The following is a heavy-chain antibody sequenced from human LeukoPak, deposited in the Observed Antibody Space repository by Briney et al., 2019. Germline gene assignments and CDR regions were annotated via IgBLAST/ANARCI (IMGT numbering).Heavy chain of an antibody. J-gene: IGHJ4*02. CDR2: IDPSDSYT. D-gene: IGHD5-18*01. CDR1: GYTFTTYG. Sequence: KVSCKASGYTFTTYGISWVRQMPGKGLEWMGRIDPSDSYTNYSPSFQGHVTISADKSISTAYLQWSSLKASDTAMYYCARRVRGYDFDYWGQGTLVTVSS. CDR3: ARRVRGYDFDY. V-gene: IGHV5-10-1*01.